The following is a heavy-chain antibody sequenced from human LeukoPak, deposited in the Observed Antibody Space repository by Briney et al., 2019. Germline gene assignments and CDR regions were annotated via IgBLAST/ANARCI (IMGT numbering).Heavy chain of an antibody. CDR3: AKSGSYSPHDAFDI. CDR1: GFTFSSYA. J-gene: IGHJ3*02. D-gene: IGHD1-26*01. Sequence: GGSLRLSCAASGFTFSSYAMHWVRQAPGKGLEWVAVISYDGSNKYYADSVKGRFTISRDNSKNTLYLQMNSLRAEDTAVYYCAKSGSYSPHDAFDIWGQGTMVTVSS. V-gene: IGHV3-30-3*02. CDR2: ISYDGSNK.